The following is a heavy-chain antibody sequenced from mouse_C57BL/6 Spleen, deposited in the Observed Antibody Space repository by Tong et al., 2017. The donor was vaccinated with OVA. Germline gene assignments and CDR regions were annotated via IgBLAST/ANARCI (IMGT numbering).Heavy chain of an antibody. CDR1: GYTFTTYP. V-gene: IGHV1-47*01. Sequence: VQLQESGAELVKPGASVKMSCKASGYTFTTYPIEWMKQNHGKSLEWIGNFHPYNDDTKYNEKFKGKATLTVEKSSSTVYLELSRLTSDDSAVYYCARDYYGSSHWYFDVWGTGTTVTVSS. J-gene: IGHJ1*03. CDR2: FHPYNDDT. CDR3: ARDYYGSSHWYFDV. D-gene: IGHD1-1*01.